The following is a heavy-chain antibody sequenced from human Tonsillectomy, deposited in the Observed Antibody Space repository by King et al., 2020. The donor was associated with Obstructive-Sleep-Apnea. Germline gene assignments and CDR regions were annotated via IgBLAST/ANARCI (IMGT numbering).Heavy chain of an antibody. CDR1: GGSISSYY. CDR2: IYYSGST. Sequence: VQLQESGPGLVKPSATLSLPCTVSGGSISSYYWSWIRQPPGKGLEWIAYIYYSGSTNYNPSLKSRVTISVDPSKNQFSLKLSSVTAADTAVYYCARHGTVVIQDYFDYWGQGTLVTVSS. D-gene: IGHD4-23*01. J-gene: IGHJ4*02. V-gene: IGHV4-59*08. CDR3: ARHGTVVIQDYFDY.